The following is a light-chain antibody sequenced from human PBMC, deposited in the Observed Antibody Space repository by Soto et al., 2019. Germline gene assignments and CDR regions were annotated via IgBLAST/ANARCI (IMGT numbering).Light chain of an antibody. J-gene: IGLJ2*01. Sequence: QSALTQPPSASGSPGQSVTISCTGTSSDVGNYNSVSWYQQHPGKAPKLMIYEVTKRPSVVPDRFSGSKSGDTASLTVSGLQADDEAEYYCSSYAGSTNYVVFGGGTKLTVL. CDR1: SSDVGNYNS. CDR3: SSYAGSTNYVV. V-gene: IGLV2-8*01. CDR2: EVT.